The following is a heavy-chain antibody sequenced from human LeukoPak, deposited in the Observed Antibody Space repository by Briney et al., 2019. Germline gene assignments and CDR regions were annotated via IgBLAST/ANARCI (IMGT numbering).Heavy chain of an antibody. D-gene: IGHD3-10*01. J-gene: IGHJ4*02. CDR2: ISGSGSDGST. V-gene: IGHV3-23*01. CDR3: AKDPELLWLGDIGYFDY. Sequence: PGGSLRLSCAATGFTFSDYWMSWVRQAPGRGLEWVSGISGSGSDGSTYYADSVKGRFTISRDNSKNTLYLQMNSLRAEDTAVYYCAKDPELLWLGDIGYFDYWGQGTLVTVSS. CDR1: GFTFSDYW.